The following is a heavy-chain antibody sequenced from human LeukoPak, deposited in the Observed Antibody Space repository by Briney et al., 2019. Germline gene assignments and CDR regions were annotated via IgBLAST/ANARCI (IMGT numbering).Heavy chain of an antibody. J-gene: IGHJ4*02. D-gene: IGHD3-10*01. CDR1: GGTFSSYA. Sequence: GASVNVSCKASGGTFSSYAISWVRQAPGQGLEWMGGIIPIFGTANYAQKFQGRVTITADESTSTAYMELSSLRSEDTAVYYCARSHYYGSGMSSDYWGQGTLVTVSS. CDR2: IIPIFGTA. V-gene: IGHV1-69*13. CDR3: ARSHYYGSGMSSDY.